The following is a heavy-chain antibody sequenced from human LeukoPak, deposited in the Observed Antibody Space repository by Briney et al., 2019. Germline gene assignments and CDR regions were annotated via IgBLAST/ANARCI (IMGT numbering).Heavy chain of an antibody. Sequence: SETLSLTCTASGGSISSYYWSWIRQPPGKGLEWIGYIYYSGSTNYNPSLKSRVTISVDTSKNQFSLKLSSVTAADTAVYYCARGGEYYYDSSGYRGYHYYGMDVWGQGTTVTVSS. CDR3: ARGGEYYYDSSGYRGYHYYGMDV. D-gene: IGHD3-22*01. V-gene: IGHV4-59*01. CDR2: IYYSGST. J-gene: IGHJ6*02. CDR1: GGSISSYY.